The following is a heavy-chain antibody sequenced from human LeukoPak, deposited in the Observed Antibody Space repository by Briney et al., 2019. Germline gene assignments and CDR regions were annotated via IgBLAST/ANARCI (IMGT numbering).Heavy chain of an antibody. V-gene: IGHV1-69*13. D-gene: IGHD5-18*01. Sequence: SVTVSCKASGGTFSSYAISWVRQAPGQGLEWMGGIIPIFGTANYAQKFQGRVTITADESTSTAYMELSSLRSEDTAVYYCARGATAMVTLFYFDYWGQGTLVTVSS. CDR1: GGTFSSYA. J-gene: IGHJ4*02. CDR2: IIPIFGTA. CDR3: ARGATAMVTLFYFDY.